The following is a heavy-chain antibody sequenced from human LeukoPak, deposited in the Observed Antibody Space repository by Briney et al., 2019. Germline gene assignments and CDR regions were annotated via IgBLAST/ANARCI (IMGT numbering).Heavy chain of an antibody. CDR1: GYRFTELS. V-gene: IGHV1-24*01. J-gene: IGHJ4*02. CDR2: FDLVHGDT. CDR3: TAGRAYSLLDF. D-gene: IGHD5-18*01. Sequence: ASVKVSCKVSGYRFTELSRHWVRQAPGKGLEWLGGFDLVHGDTIYAQKFQGRVTMTEDTSTDPSYLELSSLGSEDTAVYFCTAGRAYSLLDFWGQGTLVIVSS.